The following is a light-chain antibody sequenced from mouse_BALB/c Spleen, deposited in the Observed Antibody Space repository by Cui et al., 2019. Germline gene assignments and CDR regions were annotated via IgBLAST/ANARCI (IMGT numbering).Light chain of an antibody. CDR2: YAS. V-gene: IGKV5-48*01. J-gene: IGKJ5*01. CDR1: QSIGTS. CDR3: QQSNSWPTLT. Sequence: DILLTQSPAILSVSLGERVSFSCRASQSIGTSIHWYQQRTNGSPRLLIKYASESISGIPSRFSGSGSGTDFTLSINSVESEDIADYYCQQSNSWPTLTFGAGTKLELK.